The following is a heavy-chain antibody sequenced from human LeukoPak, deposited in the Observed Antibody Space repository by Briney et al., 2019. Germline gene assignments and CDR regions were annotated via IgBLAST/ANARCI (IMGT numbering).Heavy chain of an antibody. Sequence: PGGSLRLSCAASGFIFTDYWMHWVRQAPGKELVWVARIRGDGRATTYADSVKGRFTISRDNAMNTVFLQMKSLRAEDTAVYYCARHFGVVSLVDYWGQGTLVTVSS. CDR3: ARHFGVVSLVDY. CDR1: GFIFTDYW. D-gene: IGHD3-3*01. J-gene: IGHJ4*02. CDR2: IRGDGRAT. V-gene: IGHV3-74*01.